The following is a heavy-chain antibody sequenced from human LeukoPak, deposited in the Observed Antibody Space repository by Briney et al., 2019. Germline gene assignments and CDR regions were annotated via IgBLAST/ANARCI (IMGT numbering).Heavy chain of an antibody. CDR3: ARQRDYGDYRLDY. CDR1: GGSISSYY. V-gene: IGHV4-59*08. Sequence: SETLSLTCTVSGGSISSYYWSWIRQPPGKGLEWTGYIYYSGSTNYNPSLKSRVTISVDTSKNQFSPKLSSVTAADTAVYYCARQRDYGDYRLDYWGQGTLVTVSS. CDR2: IYYSGST. J-gene: IGHJ4*02. D-gene: IGHD4-17*01.